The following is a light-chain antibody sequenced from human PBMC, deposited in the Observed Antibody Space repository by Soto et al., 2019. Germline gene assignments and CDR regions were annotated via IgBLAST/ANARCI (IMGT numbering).Light chain of an antibody. Sequence: QSVLTQPPSVSGSPGQSVAISCIGTSSDVGSYNRVSWYQQPPGAAPKLMIYEVSNRPSGVPDRFSGFKSGNTASLTISGLQAEDEADYYCNSYTGSSTYVFGTGTKVT. CDR2: EVS. CDR1: SSDVGSYNR. V-gene: IGLV2-18*02. J-gene: IGLJ1*01. CDR3: NSYTGSSTYV.